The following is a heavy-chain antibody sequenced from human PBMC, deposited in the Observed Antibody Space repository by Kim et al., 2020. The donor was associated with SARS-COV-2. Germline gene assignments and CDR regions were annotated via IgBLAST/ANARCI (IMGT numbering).Heavy chain of an antibody. D-gene: IGHD6-19*01. CDR2: ISYDGSNK. CDR3: AKLRAIAVAGESHDYYGMDV. J-gene: IGHJ6*02. CDR1: GFTFSSYG. Sequence: GGSLRLSCAASGFTFSSYGMHWVRQAPGKGLEWVAVISYDGSNKYYADSVKGRFTISRDNSKNTLYLQMNSLRAEDTAVYYCAKLRAIAVAGESHDYYGMDVWGQGTTVTVSS. V-gene: IGHV3-30*18.